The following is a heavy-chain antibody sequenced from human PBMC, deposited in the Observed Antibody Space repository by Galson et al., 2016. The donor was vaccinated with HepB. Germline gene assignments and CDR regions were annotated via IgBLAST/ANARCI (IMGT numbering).Heavy chain of an antibody. D-gene: IGHD4-17*01. J-gene: IGHJ4*02. CDR3: ASGNSGDYDVHYFDY. V-gene: IGHV1-3*01. Sequence: SVKVSCKASGYTFRNYAMHWVRQAPGQRLEWMAWINAGNGKTKSSERFQGRVTITRDTSASTAYMELISLGSEDRAVYYCASGNSGDYDVHYFDYWGQGTLVTVSS. CDR1: GYTFRNYA. CDR2: INAGNGKT.